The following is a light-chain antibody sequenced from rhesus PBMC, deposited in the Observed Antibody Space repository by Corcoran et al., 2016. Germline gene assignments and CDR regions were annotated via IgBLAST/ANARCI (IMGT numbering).Light chain of an antibody. CDR2: EAS. V-gene: IGKV1-25*01. CDR1: EGITND. J-gene: IGKJ2*01. Sequence: DIQMTQSPSSLSASVGDRVTITCRASEGITNDLAWYQQKPGETPKLLLYEASSLRSGIPSRFSGSGSGAECTLTISSLQSEDFATYYCQHYYITPYSFGLWTKVEIK. CDR3: QHYYITPYS.